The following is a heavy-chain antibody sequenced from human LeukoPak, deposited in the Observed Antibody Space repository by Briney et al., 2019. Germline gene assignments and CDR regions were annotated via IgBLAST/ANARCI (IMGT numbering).Heavy chain of an antibody. Sequence: SVKVSCKASGYTFTGYYMHWVRQAPGQGLEWMGGIIPIFGTANYAQKFQGRVTITADESTSTAYMELSSLRSEDTAVYYCARELSRAYYDFWSGPDNNWFDPWGQGTLVTVSS. D-gene: IGHD3-3*01. V-gene: IGHV1-69*13. CDR2: IIPIFGTA. J-gene: IGHJ5*02. CDR3: ARELSRAYYDFWSGPDNNWFDP. CDR1: GYTFTGYY.